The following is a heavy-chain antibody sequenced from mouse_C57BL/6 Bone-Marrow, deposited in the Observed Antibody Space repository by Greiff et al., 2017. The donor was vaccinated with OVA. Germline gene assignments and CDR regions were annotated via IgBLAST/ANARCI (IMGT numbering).Heavy chain of an antibody. CDR2: IYPRSGNT. V-gene: IGHV1-81*01. D-gene: IGHD1-1*01. CDR1: GYTFTSYG. J-gene: IGHJ3*01. Sequence: VKLMESGAELARPGASVKLSCKASGYTFTSYGISWVKQRTGQGLEWIGEIYPRSGNTYYNEKFKGKATLTADKSSSTAYMELRSLTSEDSAVYFCAMGSYYYGSSPAWFAYWGQGTLVTVSA. CDR3: AMGSYYYGSSPAWFAY.